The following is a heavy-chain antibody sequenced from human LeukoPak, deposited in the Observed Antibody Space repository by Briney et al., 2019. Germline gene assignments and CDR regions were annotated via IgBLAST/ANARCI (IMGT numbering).Heavy chain of an antibody. D-gene: IGHD1-1*01. CDR1: GFTFSSYE. V-gene: IGHV3-48*03. CDR2: ISLIGRTL. J-gene: IGHJ6*03. Sequence: GGPLRLSCGASGFTFSSYEMNWFPQAPGKGLEWVSYISLIGRTLYSAGSVKGRFTISRDNASNSLYLQMKSLRAEDPPVFYYTREGTGMYYYYYYMDVWGKGSTVSISS. CDR3: TREGTGMYYYYYYMDV.